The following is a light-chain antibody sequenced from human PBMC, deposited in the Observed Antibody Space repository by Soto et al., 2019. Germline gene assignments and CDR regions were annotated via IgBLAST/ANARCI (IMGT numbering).Light chain of an antibody. Sequence: DIPMTQSPSSLSASIGDRVTITCQASQDIGHNLNWYQQKSGEAPKLLIHGASNLESGVPLRFGGRGSGTDFAFTISSLRPEDTATYYCQQYHSFPRTFGQGTKLEIQ. V-gene: IGKV1-33*01. J-gene: IGKJ2*01. CDR1: QDIGHN. CDR3: QQYHSFPRT. CDR2: GAS.